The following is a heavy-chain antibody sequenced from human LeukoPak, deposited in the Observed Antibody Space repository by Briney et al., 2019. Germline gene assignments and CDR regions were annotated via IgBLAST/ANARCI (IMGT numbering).Heavy chain of an antibody. D-gene: IGHD5-24*01. Sequence: GGSLRLSCAASGFTFSDYSMNWVRQAPGKGLEWISYIGIDSGNTNYADSVKGRFTISGDKAKNSLYLQMNSLRVEDTAVYYCARDYKYAFDNWGQGNLGNGSS. V-gene: IGHV3-48*01. J-gene: IGHJ4*01. CDR1: GFTFSDYS. CDR2: IGIDSGNT. CDR3: ARDYKYAFDN.